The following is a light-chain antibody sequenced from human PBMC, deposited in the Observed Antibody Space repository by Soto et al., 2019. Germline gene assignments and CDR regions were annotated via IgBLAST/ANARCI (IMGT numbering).Light chain of an antibody. CDR1: SSDVGGYNY. V-gene: IGLV2-14*01. J-gene: IGLJ1*01. CDR2: DVS. Sequence: QSVLTQPASGSWSPGQSITISRTGTSSDVGGYNYVSWYQQHPGKAPKLMIYDVSNRPSGVSNRFSGSKSGNTASLTISGLQAEDEADYYCSSYTSSSTLIVFGTGTKVTVL. CDR3: SSYTSSSTLIV.